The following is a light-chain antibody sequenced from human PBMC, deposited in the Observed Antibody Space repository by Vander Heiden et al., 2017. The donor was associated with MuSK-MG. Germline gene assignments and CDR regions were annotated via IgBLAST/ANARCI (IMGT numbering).Light chain of an antibody. Sequence: QSVLTPPPAASGPPRPRVTISCSGSSSNIGTNTVNWYHHLPGTAPKLLMFKTNQRPSGVPDRFSGSKSGSSASLAISGLQSEDEADYYCAAWDDRVNGVVFGGGTKLTVL. CDR2: KTN. V-gene: IGLV1-44*01. J-gene: IGLJ2*01. CDR3: AAWDDRVNGVV. CDR1: SSNIGTNT.